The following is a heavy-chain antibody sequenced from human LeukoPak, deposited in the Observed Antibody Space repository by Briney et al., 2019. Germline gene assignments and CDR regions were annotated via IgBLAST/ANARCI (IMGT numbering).Heavy chain of an antibody. Sequence: PGRSLRLSCAASGFTFSSYAMSWVRQAPGKGLEWVSAISGSGGSTYYADSVKGRFTISRDNSRKTVFLQMNSMTPEDAATYYCPKESQGSYDGFWYGTYGMDVWGQGTTVTVSS. D-gene: IGHD3-16*01. J-gene: IGHJ6*02. V-gene: IGHV3-23*01. CDR3: PKESQGSYDGFWYGTYGMDV. CDR2: ISGSGGST. CDR1: GFTFSSYA.